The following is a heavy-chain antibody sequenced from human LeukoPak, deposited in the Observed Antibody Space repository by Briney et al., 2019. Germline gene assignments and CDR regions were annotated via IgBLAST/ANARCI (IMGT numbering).Heavy chain of an antibody. CDR2: ISAGNGNT. J-gene: IGHJ4*02. D-gene: IGHD3-10*01. Sequence: GASVKVSCKASGYTFSTYSMHWVRQAPGQRLEWMGRISAGNGNTKYSQKFQGRVTITRDTSASTAYMELGSLRSEDTAVYYCARERFEDTSFDYWGQGTLVTVSS. CDR3: ARERFEDTSFDY. V-gene: IGHV1-3*01. CDR1: GYTFSTYS.